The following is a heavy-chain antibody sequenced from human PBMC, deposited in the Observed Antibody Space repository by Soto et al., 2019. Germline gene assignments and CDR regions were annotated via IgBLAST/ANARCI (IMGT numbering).Heavy chain of an antibody. V-gene: IGHV3-74*01. D-gene: IGHD3-3*01. CDR3: AREWSYDFWSGYYRYSGMDV. Sequence: RRLSCAASGFTFSSYWMHWVRQAPGKGLVWVSRINSDGSSTSYADSVKGRFTISRDNAKNTLYLQMNSLRAEDTAVYYCAREWSYDFWSGYYRYSGMDVWGQGTTVTVSS. J-gene: IGHJ6*02. CDR1: GFTFSSYW. CDR2: INSDGSST.